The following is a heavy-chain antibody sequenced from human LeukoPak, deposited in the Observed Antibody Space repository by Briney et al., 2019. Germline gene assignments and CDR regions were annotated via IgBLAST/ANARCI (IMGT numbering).Heavy chain of an antibody. Sequence: ASVKVSCKASGYTFTDYGISWVRRAPGQGLEWMGWISTLNGNANYAQKFQDRVTMTTDTSTSTAYMELRSLRSDDTAVYYCARALGGEACWGQGTLVTVSS. CDR2: ISTLNGNA. CDR3: ARALGGEAC. CDR1: GYTFTDYG. J-gene: IGHJ4*02. D-gene: IGHD3-16*01. V-gene: IGHV1-18*01.